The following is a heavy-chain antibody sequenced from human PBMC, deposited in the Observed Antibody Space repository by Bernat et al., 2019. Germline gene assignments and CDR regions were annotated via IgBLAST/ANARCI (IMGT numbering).Heavy chain of an antibody. CDR3: ARDVLGYCSGGSCSHVY. D-gene: IGHD2-15*01. Sequence: QVQLVESGGGVVQPGRSRRLSCAASGFTFSSYAMHWVRQAPGKGREGVAVISYDGSNKYYADSVKGRFTISRDNSKNTLYLQMNSLRAEDTAVYYCARDVLGYCSGGSCSHVYWGQGTLVTVSS. CDR1: GFTFSSYA. V-gene: IGHV3-30-3*01. J-gene: IGHJ4*02. CDR2: ISYDGSNK.